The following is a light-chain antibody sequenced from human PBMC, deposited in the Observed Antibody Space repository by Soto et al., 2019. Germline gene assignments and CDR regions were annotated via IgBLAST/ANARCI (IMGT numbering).Light chain of an antibody. Sequence: EIVMTQSPATLSVSPGGTATLSCRASQSVNRKVAWYQQKPGQAPRLLIYGASTGATDIPDRFSGSGSGTEFTLTISSLQSEDFAVYYCQQYDKWPRWTFGQGTKVDIK. CDR1: QSVNRK. CDR3: QQYDKWPRWT. V-gene: IGKV3-15*01. CDR2: GAS. J-gene: IGKJ1*01.